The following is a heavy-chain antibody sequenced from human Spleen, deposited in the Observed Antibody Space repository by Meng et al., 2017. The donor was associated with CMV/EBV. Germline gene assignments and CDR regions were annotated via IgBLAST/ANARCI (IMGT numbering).Heavy chain of an antibody. J-gene: IGHJ5*02. D-gene: IGHD2-21*01. CDR2: INPNGGSA. Sequence: SGSTFTGFYIHWVRQAPGQGLEWMGLINPNGGSASYAQRFRGRVSMTRETSTNTFYMELSSLGSDDTALYFCARNSCGGDCYGGSFDPWGQGTLVTVSS. V-gene: IGHV1-46*01. CDR3: ARNSCGGDCYGGSFDP. CDR1: GSTFTGFY.